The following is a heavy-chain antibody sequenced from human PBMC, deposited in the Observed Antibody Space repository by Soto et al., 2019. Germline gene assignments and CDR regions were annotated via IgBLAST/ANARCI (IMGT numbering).Heavy chain of an antibody. CDR3: ARELSGYDFGYFDY. D-gene: IGHD5-12*01. Sequence: PSETLSLTCTVSGGSISSYYWSRIRQPPGKGLEWIGYIYYSGSTNYNPSLKSRVTISVDTSKNQFSLKLSSVTAADTAVYYCARELSGYDFGYFDYWGQGTLVTVSS. J-gene: IGHJ4*02. CDR1: GGSISSYY. CDR2: IYYSGST. V-gene: IGHV4-59*01.